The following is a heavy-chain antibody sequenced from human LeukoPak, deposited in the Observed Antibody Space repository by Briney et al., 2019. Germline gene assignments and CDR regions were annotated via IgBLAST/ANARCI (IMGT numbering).Heavy chain of an antibody. CDR2: IYYSGST. Sequence: SETLSLTCTVSVGSISSCYWSWIRQPPGKGLEWIGYIYYSGSTNYNPSLKSRVTISVDTSKNQFSLKLSSVTAADTAVYYCARHLVKEVLLWFGESMDAFDIWGQGTMVTVSS. CDR1: VGSISSCY. D-gene: IGHD3-10*01. J-gene: IGHJ3*02. CDR3: ARHLVKEVLLWFGESMDAFDI. V-gene: IGHV4-59*08.